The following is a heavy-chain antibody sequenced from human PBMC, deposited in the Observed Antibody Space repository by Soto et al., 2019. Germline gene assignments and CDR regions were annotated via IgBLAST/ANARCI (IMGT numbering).Heavy chain of an antibody. J-gene: IGHJ4*02. CDR2: INAGNGNT. V-gene: IGHV1-3*05. CDR1: GYTFTSYD. D-gene: IGHD1-20*01. CDR3: ARDKITATLDY. Sequence: QVQLVQSGAEEKKPGASVKVSCKASGYTFTSYDMHWVRQAPGQGLEWMGWINAGNGNTKYSQKVQGRVTITTDTSACKAYMELSSLRSEDTSVYYCARDKITATLDYWGQGTPVTVSS.